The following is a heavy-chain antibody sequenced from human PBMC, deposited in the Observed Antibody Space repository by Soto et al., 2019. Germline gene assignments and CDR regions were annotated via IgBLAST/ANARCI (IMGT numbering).Heavy chain of an antibody. CDR1: GFTFSSFV. CDR2: ISASGGTT. V-gene: IGHV3-23*01. J-gene: IGHJ4*02. CDR3: AKSVRHSSVWYDDF. Sequence: EVQMLESGGGLVQPGGSLRLSCEASGFTFSSFVMSWVRQVPGKGLEWVSAISASGGTTYYADSVKGRFTISRDNSRNTLFVQMNSLRAEDTAVYYCAKSVRHSSVWYDDFWGQGTLVTVSS. D-gene: IGHD6-19*01.